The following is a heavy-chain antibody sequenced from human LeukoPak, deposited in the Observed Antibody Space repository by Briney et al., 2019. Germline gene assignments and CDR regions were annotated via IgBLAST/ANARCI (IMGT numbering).Heavy chain of an antibody. CDR1: GFTFSSYG. V-gene: IGHV3-30*03. CDR2: ISYDGSNK. Sequence: GGSLRLSCAASGFTFSSYGMHWVRQAPGKGLEWVAVISYDGSNKYYADSVKGRFTISRDNSKNTLYLQMNSLRAEDTAVYYCARSGYCNSTSCEGFDIWGQGTMVTVSS. J-gene: IGHJ3*02. CDR3: ARSGYCNSTSCEGFDI. D-gene: IGHD2-2*01.